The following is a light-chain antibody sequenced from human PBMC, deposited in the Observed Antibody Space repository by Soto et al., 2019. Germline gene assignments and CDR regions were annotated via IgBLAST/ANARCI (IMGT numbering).Light chain of an antibody. CDR1: QSLGSN. CDR3: QQYNDWSLT. CDR2: AAS. J-gene: IGKJ1*01. V-gene: IGKV3-15*01. Sequence: VMTQSPATLSVSPGDTATLSCRASQSLGSNLAWYQQKPGQAPRLLIFAASTRATGVPARFSGSGSATECSLTISSLQSEDFAVYFCQQYNDWSLTFGQGTKVEI.